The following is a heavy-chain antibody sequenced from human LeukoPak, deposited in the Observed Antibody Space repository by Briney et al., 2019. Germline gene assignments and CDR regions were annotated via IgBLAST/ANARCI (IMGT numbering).Heavy chain of an antibody. V-gene: IGHV3-48*01. J-gene: IGHJ6*03. Sequence: PGGSLRLSCAASGFTFSSYSMNWVRQAPGKGLEWVSYISSSSSTIYYADSVKCRFTISRDNAKNSLYLQMNSLRAEDTAVYYCAREEYQLLPDYYYMDVWGKGTTVTVSS. CDR3: AREEYQLLPDYYYMDV. CDR2: ISSSSSTI. CDR1: GFTFSSYS. D-gene: IGHD2-2*01.